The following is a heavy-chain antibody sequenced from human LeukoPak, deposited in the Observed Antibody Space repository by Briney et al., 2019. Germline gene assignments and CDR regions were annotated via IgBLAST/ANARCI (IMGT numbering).Heavy chain of an antibody. V-gene: IGHV3-7*01. Sequence: GGSLRLSCAASGFTFSGYWMSWVRQAPGKGLEWVANIKQDGSEKYYVDSVKGRFTISRDNAKNSLYLQMNSLRAEDTAVYYCARVLRFLEWPYFDYWGQGTLVTVSS. CDR3: ARVLRFLEWPYFDY. CDR1: GFTFSGYW. CDR2: IKQDGSEK. D-gene: IGHD3-3*01. J-gene: IGHJ4*02.